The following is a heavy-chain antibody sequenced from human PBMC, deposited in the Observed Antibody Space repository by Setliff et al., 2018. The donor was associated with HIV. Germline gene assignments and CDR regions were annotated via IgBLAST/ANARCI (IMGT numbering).Heavy chain of an antibody. CDR1: GYTFTSYP. J-gene: IGHJ4*01. D-gene: IGHD6-19*01. V-gene: IGHV1-46*01. Sequence: GASVKVSCKASGYTFTSYPMHWVRQAPGQGLEWMGVIITSGGSAGYAEKFRGRVTMTRDTSTSTVYMDLRNLRSEDTAVYYRARNQGDSSGWYAGDYWGHGTLVTVSS. CDR2: IITSGGSA. CDR3: ARNQGDSSGWYAGDY.